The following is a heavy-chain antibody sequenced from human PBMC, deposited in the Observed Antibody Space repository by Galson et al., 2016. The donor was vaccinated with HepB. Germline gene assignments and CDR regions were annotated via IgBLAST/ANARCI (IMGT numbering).Heavy chain of an antibody. CDR3: ARDRRYYYDHSDMRPQAFDI. J-gene: IGHJ3*02. Sequence: SVKVSCKASGYTFTSYGISWVRQAPGQGLEWMGWISGYNGNTKYAQKLQGRVTMTTDTSTSTAYMALGSLRSDDMAVYYCARDRRYYYDHSDMRPQAFDIWGQGTMVTVSS. CDR1: GYTFTSYG. D-gene: IGHD3-22*01. V-gene: IGHV1-18*03. CDR2: ISGYNGNT.